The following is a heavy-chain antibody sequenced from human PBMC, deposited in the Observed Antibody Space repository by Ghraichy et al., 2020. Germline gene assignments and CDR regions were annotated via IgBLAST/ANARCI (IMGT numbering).Heavy chain of an antibody. V-gene: IGHV4-4*02. D-gene: IGHD2-2*01. J-gene: IGHJ6*02. CDR2: IFHSGNT. Sequence: SETLSLTCVVSGGSISSDDWWSWVRQPPGKGLEWIGEIFHSGNTNYNPSLQSRVTISADKSKNQFSSNLTSVTAAYSAVYYCASFPLVYANRWPAHFHMDVWGQGTKVTVSS. CDR3: ASFPLVYANRWPAHFHMDV. CDR1: GGSISSDDW.